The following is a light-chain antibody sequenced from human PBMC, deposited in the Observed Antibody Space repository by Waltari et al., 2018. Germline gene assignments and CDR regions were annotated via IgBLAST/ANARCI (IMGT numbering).Light chain of an antibody. V-gene: IGKV3-20*01. CDR2: RAS. CDR1: QSVGSSS. Sequence: EMVLSQSPGTASFSPGERVPLSCRASQSVGSSSLAWYQQKPGQAPRLVIYRASRRATGIPDRFSGSGSGTDFSLTISRLEPEDFAVYYCQQHGTLPATFGQGTKVEIK. J-gene: IGKJ1*01. CDR3: QQHGTLPAT.